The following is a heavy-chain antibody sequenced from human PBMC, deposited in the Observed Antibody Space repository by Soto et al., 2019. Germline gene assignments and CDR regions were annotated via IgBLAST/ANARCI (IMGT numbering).Heavy chain of an antibody. V-gene: IGHV3-11*05. CDR3: ARGRGAAADYFDF. CDR1: GFTFSDYY. CDR2: ISSSTSHT. J-gene: IGHJ4*02. D-gene: IGHD6-13*01. Sequence: QVQLVESGGGLVKPGGSLRLSCAVSGFTFSDYYMTWIRQAPGTGLEWVSYISSSTSHTNYADSVKGRFTISRDNAKNSLFLQMNSLRAEDTAVYYCARGRGAAADYFDFWGQGTLFTVSS.